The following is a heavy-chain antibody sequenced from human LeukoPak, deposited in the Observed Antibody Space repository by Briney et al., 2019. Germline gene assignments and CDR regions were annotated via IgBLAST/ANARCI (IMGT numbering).Heavy chain of an antibody. CDR2: ISSSGSTI. V-gene: IGHV3-48*03. CDR1: GFTFSSYE. Sequence: PGGSLRLSCAASGFTFSSYEMNWVRQAPGKGLEWVSYISSSGSTIYYADSVKGRFTISRDNAKNSLYLQMNSLRAEDTAVYYCVREDYYDSSGYYPDAFDIWGQGTMGTVSS. D-gene: IGHD3-22*01. CDR3: VREDYYDSSGYYPDAFDI. J-gene: IGHJ3*02.